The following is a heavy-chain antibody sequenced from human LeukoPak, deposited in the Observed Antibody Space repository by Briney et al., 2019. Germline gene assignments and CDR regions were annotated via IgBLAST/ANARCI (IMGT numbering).Heavy chain of an antibody. CDR2: TYYRSKWYN. D-gene: IGHD2-21*01. CDR3: ARGITVIGYYFDC. J-gene: IGHJ4*02. Sequence: SQTLSLTCAISGDSFSTNSGAWNWIRQSPSRGLEWLGRTYYRSKWYNDYAISVKSRISITPDTSKNQFSPQLSSVTPEDTAVYYCARGITVIGYYFDCWGQGTLVTVSS. CDR1: GDSFSTNSGA. V-gene: IGHV6-1*01.